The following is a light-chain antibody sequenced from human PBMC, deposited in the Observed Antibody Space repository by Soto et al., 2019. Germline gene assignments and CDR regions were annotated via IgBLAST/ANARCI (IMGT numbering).Light chain of an antibody. CDR3: MQGTHWPWT. V-gene: IGKV2-30*01. CDR1: QGLVYEDGDTY. J-gene: IGKJ1*01. Sequence: DVVMTQSPLSLPVTLGQPASISCRSSQGLVYEDGDTYLSWFQQRPGQSPRRLIYKVSNRDSGVPDRFSGSGSGTDFTLKISRVEAEDVGLYYCMQGTHWPWTFGQGTKVEIK. CDR2: KVS.